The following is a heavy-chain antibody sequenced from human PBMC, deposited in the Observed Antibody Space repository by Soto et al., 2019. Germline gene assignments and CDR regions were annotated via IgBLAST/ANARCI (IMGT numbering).Heavy chain of an antibody. CDR1: GFTFSSYG. Sequence: PGGSLRLSCAASGFTFSSYGLHWARQPPGKGLEWVAVISYDGSNKYYADSVKGRFTISRDNSKNTLYLQMNSLRAEDTAVYYCAKGGYYCGSGSTYYYYYGMDVWGQGTTVTVSS. CDR3: AKGGYYCGSGSTYYYYYGMDV. V-gene: IGHV3-30*18. J-gene: IGHJ6*02. CDR2: ISYDGSNK. D-gene: IGHD3-10*01.